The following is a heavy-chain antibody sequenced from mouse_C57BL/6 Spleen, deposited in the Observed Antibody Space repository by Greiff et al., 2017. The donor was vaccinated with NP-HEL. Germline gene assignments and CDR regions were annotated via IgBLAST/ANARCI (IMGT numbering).Heavy chain of an antibody. CDR1: GYAFSSSW. V-gene: IGHV1-82*01. CDR3: ARERDYYGFH. J-gene: IGHJ2*01. Sequence: QVQLQQSGPELVKPGASVKISCKASGYAFSSSWMNWVKQRPGKGLEWIGRIYPGDGDTNYNGKFKGKATLTADKSSSTAYMQLSSLTSADAAVYFCARERDYYGFHWGQGTTLTVSS. D-gene: IGHD1-1*01. CDR2: IYPGDGDT.